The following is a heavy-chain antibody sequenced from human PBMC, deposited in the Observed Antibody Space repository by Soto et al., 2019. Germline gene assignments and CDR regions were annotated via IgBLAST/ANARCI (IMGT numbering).Heavy chain of an antibody. CDR1: GFSFSRYG. J-gene: IGHJ3*01. V-gene: IGHV3-30*18. CDR2: ISYDESTT. CDR3: SKAMIGSYDSDAFDV. Sequence: PGGTLRLTCSASGFSFSRYGIHWVRQAPGKGLEWVAVISYDESTTFYADSVKGRFTISRDNSKNTLFLQMNSLRPEDTAVYYCSKAMIGSYDSDAFDVWGQGTMVTFSS. D-gene: IGHD3-22*01.